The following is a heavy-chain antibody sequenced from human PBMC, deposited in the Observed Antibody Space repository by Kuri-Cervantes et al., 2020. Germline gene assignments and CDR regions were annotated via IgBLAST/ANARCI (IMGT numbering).Heavy chain of an antibody. CDR1: GGSISSYY. Sequence: SETLSLTCTASGGSISSYYWSWVRQPPGKGLEWIGYIYYSGSTYYNPSLKSRVTISVDKSKNQFSLKLSSVTAADTAVYYCARAQGSGSYSFDYWGQGTLVTVSS. CDR3: ARAQGSGSYSFDY. V-gene: IGHV4-59*08. D-gene: IGHD3-10*01. J-gene: IGHJ4*02. CDR2: IYYSGST.